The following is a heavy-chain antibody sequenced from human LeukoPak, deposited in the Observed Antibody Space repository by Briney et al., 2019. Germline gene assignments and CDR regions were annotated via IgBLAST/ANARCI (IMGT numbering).Heavy chain of an antibody. CDR1: GFTFSDYY. V-gene: IGHV3-11*01. CDR3: AKSGYNGHDRPH. CDR2: ISSSGSTI. J-gene: IGHJ4*02. Sequence: GGSLRLSCAASGFTFSDYYMSWIRQAPGKGLEWVSYISSSGSTIYYADSVKGRFTISRDNAKNSLYLQMNSLTAEDTATYYCAKSGYNGHDRPHWGLGTLVTVSS. D-gene: IGHD5-12*01.